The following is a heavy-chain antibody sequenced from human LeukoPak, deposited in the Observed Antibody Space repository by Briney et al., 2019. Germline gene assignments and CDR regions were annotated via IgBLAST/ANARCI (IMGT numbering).Heavy chain of an antibody. D-gene: IGHD1-26*01. CDR2: FHYSGST. Sequence: SETLSLTCTVSGGSISSGSDYWGWIRQPPGKGLEWIGSFHYSGSTYYNPSLKSRVTISVDTSKNQLSLKLSSVTAADTAVYYCARYFGGTYHYFDYWGQGTLVTVSS. V-gene: IGHV4-39*01. CDR3: ARYFGGTYHYFDY. CDR1: GGSISSGSDY. J-gene: IGHJ4*02.